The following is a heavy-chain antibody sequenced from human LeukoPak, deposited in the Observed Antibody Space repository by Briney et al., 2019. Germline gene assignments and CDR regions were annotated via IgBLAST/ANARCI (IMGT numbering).Heavy chain of an antibody. CDR2: IGGSGGST. Sequence: GGSLRLSCAASGFTFSSYAMSWVRQAPGKGLEWVSAIGGSGGSTYYADSVKGRFTISRDNSKNTLYLQMNSLRAEDTAVYYCAKVFGWVGTFDYGGQGTLVTVSS. CDR3: AKVFGWVGTFDY. J-gene: IGHJ4*02. CDR1: GFTFSSYA. D-gene: IGHD3-3*01. V-gene: IGHV3-23*01.